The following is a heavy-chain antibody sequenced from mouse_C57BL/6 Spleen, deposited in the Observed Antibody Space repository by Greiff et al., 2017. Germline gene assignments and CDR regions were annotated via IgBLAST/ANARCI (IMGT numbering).Heavy chain of an antibody. CDR3: ARWDGNLYAMDY. CDR1: GYTFTSYW. V-gene: IGHV1-53*01. D-gene: IGHD2-1*01. CDR2: INPSNCGT. Sequence: QVQLQQPGTELVKPGASVKLCCNASGYTFTSYWMHWVKQRPGQGLEWIGNINPSNCGTNYNEEFKSKATLTVDKSSSTAYMQLSSLTSEDSAVYYCARWDGNLYAMDYWGQGTSVTVSS. J-gene: IGHJ4*01.